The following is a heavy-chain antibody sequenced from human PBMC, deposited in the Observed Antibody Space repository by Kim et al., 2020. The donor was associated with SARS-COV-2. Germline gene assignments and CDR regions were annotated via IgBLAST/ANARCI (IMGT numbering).Heavy chain of an antibody. J-gene: IGHJ4*02. CDR3: ARGLTTFGY. CDR2: GST. D-gene: IGHD3-10*02. Sequence: GSTNYNPSLKSRVTISVDTSKNQFSLKLSSVTAADTAVYYCARGLTTFGYWGQGTLVTVSS. V-gene: IGHV4-34*01.